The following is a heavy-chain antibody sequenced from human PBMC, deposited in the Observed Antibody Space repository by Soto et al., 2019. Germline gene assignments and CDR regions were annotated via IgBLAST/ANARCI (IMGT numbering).Heavy chain of an antibody. CDR3: ERHGAAIWLGY. CDR1: AYTFSGHW. V-gene: IGHV5-10-1*01. Sequence: ASVKISCETCAYTFSGHWISWVRQVPGRGLQWMGNIDPSDSYINYNPAFRGHVTFSVDKSSSTAYLHWSSLGPSDTAIYYCERHGAAIWLGYWGQGTLVTASS. CDR2: IDPSDSYI. D-gene: IGHD6-19*01. J-gene: IGHJ4*02.